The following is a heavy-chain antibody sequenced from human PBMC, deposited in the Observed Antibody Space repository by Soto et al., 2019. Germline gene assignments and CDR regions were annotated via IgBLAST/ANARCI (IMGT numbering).Heavy chain of an antibody. V-gene: IGHV4-31*03. D-gene: IGHD1-26*01. J-gene: IGHJ6*02. CDR2: IYYSGST. Sequence: SETLSLTCTVSGGSISSGGYYWSWIRQHPWKGLEWIGYIYYSGSTYYNPSLKSRVTISVDTSKNQFSLKLSSVTAADTAVYYCARDQWEVGASSYYGMDVWGQGXTVTVYS. CDR3: ARDQWEVGASSYYGMDV. CDR1: GGSISSGGYY.